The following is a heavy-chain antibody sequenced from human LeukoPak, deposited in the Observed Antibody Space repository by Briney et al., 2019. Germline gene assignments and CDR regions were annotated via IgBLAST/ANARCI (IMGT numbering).Heavy chain of an antibody. CDR3: ARRAGSHTPFDP. Sequence: KASETLSLTCTVSGGSISSGGYYWSWIRQHPGKGLEWIGYIYYSGSTYYNPSLKSRVTISVDTSKTQFSLKLSSVTAADTAVYYCARRAGSHTPFDPWGQGTLVTVSS. CDR2: IYYSGST. J-gene: IGHJ5*02. D-gene: IGHD3-10*01. V-gene: IGHV4-31*03. CDR1: GGSISSGGYY.